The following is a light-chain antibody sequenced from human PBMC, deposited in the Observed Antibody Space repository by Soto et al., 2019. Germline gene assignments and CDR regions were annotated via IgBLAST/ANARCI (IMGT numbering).Light chain of an antibody. J-gene: IGKJ1*01. CDR1: QAISRY. CDR3: QQLNSYE. V-gene: IGKV1-9*01. Sequence: QLTQSPSSLSASIGDRVIITCRATQAISRYLAWYQQKPGAAPKLLIYAATTLQSGVPSRFSGDASGTEFTLIISNLQSDDFATYYCQQLNSYEFGQGTKVEIK. CDR2: AAT.